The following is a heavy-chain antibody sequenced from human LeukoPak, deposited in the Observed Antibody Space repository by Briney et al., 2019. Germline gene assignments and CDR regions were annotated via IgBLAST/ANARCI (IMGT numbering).Heavy chain of an antibody. V-gene: IGHV1-2*02. CDR3: ARCPWLRDGQGAYYFDY. Sequence: ASVKVSCKASGYTFTDYYLHWLRQAPGQGLEWMGWMHPNSGGTNYAQNFQGRVTMTRGTSITTAYMELSRLTSDDTAVYYCARCPWLRDGQGAYYFDYWGQGTLVTVSS. CDR2: MHPNSGGT. J-gene: IGHJ4*02. D-gene: IGHD5-12*01. CDR1: GYTFTDYY.